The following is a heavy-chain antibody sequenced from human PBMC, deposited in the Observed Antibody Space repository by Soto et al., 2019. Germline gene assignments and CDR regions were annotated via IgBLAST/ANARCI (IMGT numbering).Heavy chain of an antibody. CDR2: IYFDGSNK. CDR3: ARVGGTVTSDY. CDR1: GFSFSTYG. V-gene: IGHV3-33*01. D-gene: IGHD4-17*01. Sequence: QVQLVESGGGVVQPGRSLRLSCAASGFSFSTYGMHWVLQAPGKGLEWLALIYFDGSNKYYADSVKGRFTISRDNSKNTLYLQMSSLRAEDTAVYYCARVGGTVTSDYWGQGTLVTVSS. J-gene: IGHJ4*02.